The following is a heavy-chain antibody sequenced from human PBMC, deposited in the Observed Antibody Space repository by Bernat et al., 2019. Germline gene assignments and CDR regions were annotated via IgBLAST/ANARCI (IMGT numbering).Heavy chain of an antibody. CDR2: ISYDGSNK. D-gene: IGHD4-17*01. CDR3: ARDYDYGVRYLQK. Sequence: QLQLVLSGGVVVQPVRSLRLSCAASVFTFSSYAMHWVRQAPGKGLEWVAVISYDGSNKYYAESVKVRFTISRDNSKNTLYLQMNSLRAEDKAVYYCARDYDYGVRYLQKWGQGTMVTVS. V-gene: IGHV3-30-3*01. CDR1: VFTFSSYA. J-gene: IGHJ1*01.